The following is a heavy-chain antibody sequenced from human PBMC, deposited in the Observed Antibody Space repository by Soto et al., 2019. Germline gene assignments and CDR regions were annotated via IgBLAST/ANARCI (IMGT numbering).Heavy chain of an antibody. CDR3: ARDYLAFRQSFAKELVNDISSYYYGMDV. V-gene: IGHV3-30-3*01. CDR1: GFTFSSYA. Sequence: QVQLVESGGGVVQPGRSLRLSCAASGFTFSSYAMHWVRQAPGKGLEWVAVISYDGSNKYYADSVKGRFTISRDNSKNTLYLQMNSLRAEDSAVYYCARDYLAFRQSFAKELVNDISSYYYGMDVWGQGTTVTVSS. D-gene: IGHD3-22*01. CDR2: ISYDGSNK. J-gene: IGHJ6*02.